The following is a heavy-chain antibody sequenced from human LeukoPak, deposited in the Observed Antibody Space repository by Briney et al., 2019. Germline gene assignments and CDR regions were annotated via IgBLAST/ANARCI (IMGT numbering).Heavy chain of an antibody. CDR3: ARDYLMGDSSGPPYDY. J-gene: IGHJ4*02. V-gene: IGHV1-46*01. D-gene: IGHD3-22*01. CDR1: GYTFTSYY. CDR2: INPSGGST. Sequence: ASVKVSCKASGYTFTSYYMHWVRQAPGQGLEWMGIINPSGGSTSYAQKFQGRVTMTRDTSTSTVYMELSSLRSEDTAVYYCARDYLMGDSSGPPYDYRGQGTLVTVSS.